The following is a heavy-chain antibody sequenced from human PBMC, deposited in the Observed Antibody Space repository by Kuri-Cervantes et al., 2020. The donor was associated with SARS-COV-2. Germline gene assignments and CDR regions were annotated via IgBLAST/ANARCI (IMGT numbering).Heavy chain of an antibody. Sequence: GGSLRLSCAASGFTVSTYTMTWVRQAPGKALEWVSSISSRSSYIYYADSVKGRFTISRDNAKNSLYLQMNSLRAEDTAVYYCTTLIDYWGQGALVTVSS. CDR2: ISSRSSYI. V-gene: IGHV3-21*01. CDR3: TTLIDY. J-gene: IGHJ4*02. CDR1: GFTVSTYT.